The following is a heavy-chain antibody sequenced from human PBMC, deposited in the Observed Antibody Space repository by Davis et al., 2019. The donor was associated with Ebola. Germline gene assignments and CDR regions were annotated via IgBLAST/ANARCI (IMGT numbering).Heavy chain of an antibody. D-gene: IGHD7-27*01. CDR1: GFTFSGPA. CDR2: IRSKANSYAT. CDR3: SSTLGTLDY. V-gene: IGHV3-73*01. J-gene: IGHJ4*02. Sequence: GESLKISCAASGFTFSGPAMHWVRQASGKGLEWVGRIRSKANSYATAYAASVKGRFTISRDDSKNMAYLQMNSLKSEDTAVYYCSSTLGTLDYWGQGTLVTVSS.